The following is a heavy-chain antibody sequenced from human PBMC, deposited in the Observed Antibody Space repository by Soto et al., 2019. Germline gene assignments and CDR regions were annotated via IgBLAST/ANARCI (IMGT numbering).Heavy chain of an antibody. J-gene: IGHJ3*02. D-gene: IGHD3-22*01. CDR1: GGSISSYY. CDR3: ARDTHPYYYDSSGYYFGRAGAFDI. CDR2: IYYSGST. Sequence: WEILSRTCTVSGGSISSYYWSWIRQPPGKGLEWIGYIYYSGSTNYNPSLKSRVTISVDTSKNQFSLKLSSVTAADTAVYYCARDTHPYYYDSSGYYFGRAGAFDIWGQGTMVTVSS. V-gene: IGHV4-59*01.